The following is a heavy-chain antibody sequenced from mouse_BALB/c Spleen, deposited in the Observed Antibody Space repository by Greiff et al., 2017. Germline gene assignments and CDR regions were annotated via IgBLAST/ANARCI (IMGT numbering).Heavy chain of an antibody. CDR2: ISNGGGST. V-gene: IGHV5-12-2*01. D-gene: IGHD2-4*01. CDR3: ARQSTMITTGFAY. J-gene: IGHJ3*01. CDR1: GFTFSSYT. Sequence: DVQLVESGGGLVQPGGSLKLSCAASGFTFSSYTMSWVRQTPEKRLEWVAYISNGGGSTYYPDTVKGRFTISRDNAKNTLYLQMSSLKSEDTAMYYCARQSTMITTGFAYWGQGTLVTVSA.